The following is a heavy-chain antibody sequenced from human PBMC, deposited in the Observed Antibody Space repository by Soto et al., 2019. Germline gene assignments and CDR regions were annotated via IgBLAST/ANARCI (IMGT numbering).Heavy chain of an antibody. D-gene: IGHD6-6*01. Sequence: PSETLSLTCAVYGGSFSGYYWSWIRQPPGKGLEWIGEINHSGSTNYNPSLKSRVTISVDTSKNQFSLKLSSVTAADTAVYYCARVRIAARHDYFYYMDVWGKGTTVTDS. V-gene: IGHV4-34*01. CDR2: INHSGST. CDR1: GGSFSGYY. J-gene: IGHJ6*03. CDR3: ARVRIAARHDYFYYMDV.